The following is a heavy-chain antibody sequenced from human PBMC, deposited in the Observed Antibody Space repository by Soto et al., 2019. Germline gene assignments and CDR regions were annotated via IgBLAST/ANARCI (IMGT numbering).Heavy chain of an antibody. Sequence: ASVKVSCKVSGYTLTELSMHWVRQAPGKGLEWMGGFDPEDGETIYAQKFQGRVTMTEDTSTDTAYMELSSLRSEDTAVYYCATKAISTGYDHIFWFDPWGQGTLVTVSS. CDR2: FDPEDGET. D-gene: IGHD3-9*01. CDR3: ATKAISTGYDHIFWFDP. J-gene: IGHJ5*02. V-gene: IGHV1-24*01. CDR1: GYTLTELS.